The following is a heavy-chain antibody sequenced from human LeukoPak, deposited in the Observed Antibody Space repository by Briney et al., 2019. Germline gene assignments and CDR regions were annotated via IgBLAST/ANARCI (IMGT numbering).Heavy chain of an antibody. CDR1: GYTFTGYY. CDR3: ARKVRGYYDSSGYSNFDY. D-gene: IGHD3-22*01. V-gene: IGHV1-2*02. J-gene: IGHJ4*02. CDR2: INPNSGGT. Sequence: ASVKVSCKASGYTFTGYYMHWVRQAPGQGLEWMGWINPNSGGTNYAQKFQGRVTMTRDTSISTAYMELSRLRSDDTAVYYCARKVRGYYDSSGYSNFDYWGQGTLVTVSS.